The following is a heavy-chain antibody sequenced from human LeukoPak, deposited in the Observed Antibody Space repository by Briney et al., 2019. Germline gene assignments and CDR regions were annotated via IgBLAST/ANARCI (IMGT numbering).Heavy chain of an antibody. CDR1: GFTFSGSA. J-gene: IGHJ6*02. CDR2: IRSKADT. V-gene: IGHV3-73*01. Sequence: QTGGSLRLSCAASGFTFSGSAIHWVRQASGRGLEWVGRIRSKADTAYAASVKGRFTISRDDSRNTAYLQMNSLQTEDTAVYYCARLRAARTESYFYYGMDVWGQGTTVTVSS. D-gene: IGHD6-6*01. CDR3: ARLRAARTESYFYYGMDV.